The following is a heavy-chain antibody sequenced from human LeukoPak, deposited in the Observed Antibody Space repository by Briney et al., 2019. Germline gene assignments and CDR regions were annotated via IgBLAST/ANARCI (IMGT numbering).Heavy chain of an antibody. CDR1: GYTFTSYD. CDR2: MNPNSGNT. V-gene: IGHV1-8*01. J-gene: IGHJ5*02. CDR3: ARRNAGGYDILTGYYYNWFDP. D-gene: IGHD3-9*01. Sequence: ASVKVSCKASGYTFTSYDINWVRQATGQGLEWMGWMNPNSGNTGYAQKFQGRVTMTRNTSISTAYMELSSLRSEDTAVYYCARRNAGGYDILTGYYYNWFDPWGQGTLVTVSS.